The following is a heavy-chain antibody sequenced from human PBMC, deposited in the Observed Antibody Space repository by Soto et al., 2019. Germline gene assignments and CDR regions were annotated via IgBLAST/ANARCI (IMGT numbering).Heavy chain of an antibody. CDR3: ARGVWSGAYYFVS. Sequence: EVQLLESGGGLIQPGGSLRLSCAASGFTFSSYAMSWVRQAPGKGLEWVSVISGSGATTYYADSVKGRFTISRDNSKNTLYLQMSSLRAEDTAVYFCARGVWSGAYYFVSWGQGTLVTVSS. CDR1: GFTFSSYA. J-gene: IGHJ4*02. CDR2: ISGSGATT. V-gene: IGHV3-23*01. D-gene: IGHD3-3*01.